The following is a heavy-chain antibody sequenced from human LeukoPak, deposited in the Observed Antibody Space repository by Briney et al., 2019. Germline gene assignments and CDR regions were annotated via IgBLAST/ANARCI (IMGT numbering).Heavy chain of an antibody. D-gene: IGHD6-19*01. CDR1: GGSISSVSYY. CDR3: ARDSASVAGDAFDI. CDR2: IYNSGSA. J-gene: IGHJ3*02. V-gene: IGHV4-30-4*01. Sequence: PSETLSLTCTVSGGSISSVSYYRSWIRQPPGKGLEWIGDIYNSGSAHYNPSLKSRVTISVDTSKNQFSLRLRSVTAADTAVFYCARDSASVAGDAFDIWGQGTMVTVSS.